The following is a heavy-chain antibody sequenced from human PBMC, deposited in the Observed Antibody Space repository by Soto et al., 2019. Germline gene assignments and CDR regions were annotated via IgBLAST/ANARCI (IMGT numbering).Heavy chain of an antibody. D-gene: IGHD4-17*01. Sequence: ASVKVSCKASGYTFTDYFMHWVRQAPGQGLEWMGIINPRGGSTSYAQRFQGRVTMTRDTSTTTVYMELSSLRSADTAVYYCARGTPVTTGPFDPWGQGTLVTVSS. CDR2: INPRGGST. CDR3: ARGTPVTTGPFDP. J-gene: IGHJ5*02. CDR1: GYTFTDYF. V-gene: IGHV1-46*03.